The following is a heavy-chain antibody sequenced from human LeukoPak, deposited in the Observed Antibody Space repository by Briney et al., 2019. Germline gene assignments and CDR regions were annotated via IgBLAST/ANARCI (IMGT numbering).Heavy chain of an antibody. Sequence: SETLSLTCAVYGGSFSGYYWSWIRQPPGKGLEWIGYIYYSGSTNYNPSLKSRVTMSVDTSKNQFSLKLSSVTAADTAVYYCARDLYRDIWSYFDYWGQGTLVTVSS. D-gene: IGHD5-12*01. J-gene: IGHJ4*02. CDR2: IYYSGST. V-gene: IGHV4-59*12. CDR1: GGSFSGYY. CDR3: ARDLYRDIWSYFDY.